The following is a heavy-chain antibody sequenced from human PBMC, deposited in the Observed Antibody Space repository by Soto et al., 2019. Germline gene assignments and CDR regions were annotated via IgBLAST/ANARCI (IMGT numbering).Heavy chain of an antibody. CDR3: AKGLVDTAMVTFFDY. Sequence: PGGSLRLSCSASGFTFSSYAMHWVRQAPGKGLEYVSAISSNGGSTYYADSVKGRFTISRDNSKNTLYLQMSSLRAEDTAVYYCAKGLVDTAMVTFFDYWGQRTLATGSS. CDR2: ISSNGGST. J-gene: IGHJ4*02. CDR1: GFTFSSYA. V-gene: IGHV3-64D*06. D-gene: IGHD5-18*01.